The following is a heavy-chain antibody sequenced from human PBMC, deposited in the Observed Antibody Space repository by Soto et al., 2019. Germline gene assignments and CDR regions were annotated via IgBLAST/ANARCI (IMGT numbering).Heavy chain of an antibody. V-gene: IGHV4-34*01. CDR3: ARDKITGLFDY. J-gene: IGHJ4*02. Sequence: PSETLSLTCAVYGGSFSGYYWTWIRQPPGTGLEWIGEINHSGSTNYNPSLKSRVTISVDTSKNQFSLKLTSVTAADTTVYYCARDKITGLFDYWGQGTLVTVSS. CDR2: INHSGST. D-gene: IGHD2-8*02. CDR1: GGSFSGYY.